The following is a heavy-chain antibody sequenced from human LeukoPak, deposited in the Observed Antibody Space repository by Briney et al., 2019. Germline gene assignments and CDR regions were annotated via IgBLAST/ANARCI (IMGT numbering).Heavy chain of an antibody. CDR1: GGTFSSYA. CDR3: ARYYYDSSGSPEGGFDP. D-gene: IGHD3-22*01. CDR2: IIPIFGTV. J-gene: IGHJ5*02. Sequence: VASVTVSCKASGGTFSSYAISWVRQAPGQGLEWMGRIIPIFGTVNYAQKFQGRVTITTDESTSTAYMELSSLRSEDTAVYYCARYYYDSSGSPEGGFDPWGQGTLVTVSS. V-gene: IGHV1-69*05.